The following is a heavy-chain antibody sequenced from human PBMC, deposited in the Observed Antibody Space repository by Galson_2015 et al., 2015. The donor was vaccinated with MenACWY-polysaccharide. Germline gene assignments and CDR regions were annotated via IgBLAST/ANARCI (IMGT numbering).Heavy chain of an antibody. CDR1: GFTFSSYA. V-gene: IGHV3-23*01. CDR2: VSASGGST. Sequence: SLRLSCAASGFTFSSYAMSWVRQAPGKGLEWVSGVSASGGSTVYTDSAKGGFTMSRDNSKRSLYLQMNSLRAEDTAVYYCAKDTGPGEYAYSWGTFDIWGRGTMVTVSS. CDR3: AKDTGPGEYAYSWGTFDI. J-gene: IGHJ3*02. D-gene: IGHD3-10*01.